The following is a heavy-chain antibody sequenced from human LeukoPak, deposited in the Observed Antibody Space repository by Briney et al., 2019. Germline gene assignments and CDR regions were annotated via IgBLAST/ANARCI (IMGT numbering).Heavy chain of an antibody. CDR1: GGSFSGYY. J-gene: IGHJ6*03. V-gene: IGHV4-34*01. CDR2: INRSGST. Sequence: SETLSLTRAVYGGSFSGYYLSWIRQPPGKGLEWIGEINRSGSTNYNAALKRRVTISVDTSKNQFSLKLSSVTAADTAVYYCARVTDIAAAGTYYYYYMDVWGKGTTVTVSS. D-gene: IGHD6-13*01. CDR3: ARVTDIAAAGTYYYYYMDV.